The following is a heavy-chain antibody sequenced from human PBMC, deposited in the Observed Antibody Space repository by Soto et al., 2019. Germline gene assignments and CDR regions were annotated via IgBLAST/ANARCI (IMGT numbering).Heavy chain of an antibody. V-gene: IGHV3-30-3*01. D-gene: IGHD3-10*01. CDR2: ISFDGANT. CDR1: EFTFSSYN. J-gene: IGHJ4*02. CDR3: ARDGYNRGGFDY. Sequence: QVQLVESGGGVVPPGGSMRVSCVASEFTFSSYNMHWVRQAPGEGLEWVAVISFDGANTFYADSVKGRFTISRDISRDTLYLQMSSLRDEDTAIYYCARDGYNRGGFDYWGQGTLVTVSS.